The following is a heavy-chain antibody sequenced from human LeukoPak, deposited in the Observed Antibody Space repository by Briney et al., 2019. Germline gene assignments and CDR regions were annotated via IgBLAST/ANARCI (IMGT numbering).Heavy chain of an antibody. D-gene: IGHD1-26*01. V-gene: IGHV3-30*02. J-gene: IGHJ6*03. CDR2: IRSHGSSK. Sequence: GSLRLSCAASGFSFSSSDMHWVRQAPGKGLEWVAFIRSHGSSKYYLDSVKGRFTISRDNSKNTLYLQMNSLRAEDAAVYYCASNIVGATPWVYYYYMDVWGKGTTVTVSS. CDR1: GFSFSSSD. CDR3: ASNIVGATPWVYYYYMDV.